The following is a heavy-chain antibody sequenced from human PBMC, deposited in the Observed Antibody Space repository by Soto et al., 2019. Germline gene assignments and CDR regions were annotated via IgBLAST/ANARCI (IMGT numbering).Heavy chain of an antibody. CDR1: GYTFTSYY. CDR2: INPSGGST. D-gene: IGHD4-17*01. J-gene: IGHJ3*02. CDR3: TRAPSYGAFDI. Sequence: AALLKVSCKASGYTFTSYYIHWVRQAPGQGLEWMGIINPSGGSTTYAQKFQGRVTMTRDTSTSTVYMELSSLRSEDTAVYYCTRAPSYGAFDIWGQGTMVTVSS. V-gene: IGHV1-46*03.